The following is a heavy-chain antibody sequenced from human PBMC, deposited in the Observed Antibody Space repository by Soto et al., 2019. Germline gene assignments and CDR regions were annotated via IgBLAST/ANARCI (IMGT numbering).Heavy chain of an antibody. V-gene: IGHV1-2*04. CDR1: GYTFTGYY. J-gene: IGHJ5*02. D-gene: IGHD1-26*01. Sequence: GASVKVSCKASGYTFTGYYMHWVRQAPGQGLEWVGWINPNSGGTNYAQKFQGWVTMTRDTSISTAYMELSSLRSEDTAVYYCATDPGLGQLALWGQGTLVTVSS. CDR2: INPNSGGT. CDR3: ATDPGLGQLAL.